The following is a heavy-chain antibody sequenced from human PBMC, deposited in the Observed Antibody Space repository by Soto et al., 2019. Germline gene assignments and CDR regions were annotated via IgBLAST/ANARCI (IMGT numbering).Heavy chain of an antibody. J-gene: IGHJ6*02. CDR3: ARGPTTEGYYYYYGMDV. CDR2: IIPVFGTA. CDR1: GGTFSSYA. Sequence: GASVKVSCKASGGTFSSYAISWVRQAPGEGLEWMGGIIPVFGTANYAQKFQGRVTITADESTSTAYMELSSLRSEDTAVYYCARGPTTEGYYYYYGMDVWGQGTTVTVSS. V-gene: IGHV1-69*13. D-gene: IGHD1-26*01.